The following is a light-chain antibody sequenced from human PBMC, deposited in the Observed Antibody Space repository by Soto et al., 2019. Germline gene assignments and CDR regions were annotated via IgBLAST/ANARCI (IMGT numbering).Light chain of an antibody. CDR2: AAS. J-gene: IGKJ1*01. CDR3: QQYGNSPQT. CDR1: QTVSSSF. Sequence: IVLTKYPGTLSLSQGPRATLSGSASQTVSSSFLAWYQQTPGQAPRLLIYAASSRATGIPDRFSGSGSGTDFTLTISRLEPEDFAVYYCQQYGNSPQTFGQGTKVDIK. V-gene: IGKV3-20*01.